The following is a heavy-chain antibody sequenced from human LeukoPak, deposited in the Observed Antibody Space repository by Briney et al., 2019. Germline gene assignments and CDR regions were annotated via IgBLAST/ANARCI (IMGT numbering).Heavy chain of an antibody. D-gene: IGHD3-10*01. CDR3: ARGRLLWFGELDYYMDV. Sequence: ASVKVSCKASGYTFTSYDINWVRQATGQGLEWMGWMNPNSGNTGYAQKFQGRVTITRNTSISTAYMELSSLRSEDTAVYYCARGRLLWFGELDYYMDVWGKGTTVTVSS. CDR2: MNPNSGNT. V-gene: IGHV1-8*03. CDR1: GYTFTSYD. J-gene: IGHJ6*03.